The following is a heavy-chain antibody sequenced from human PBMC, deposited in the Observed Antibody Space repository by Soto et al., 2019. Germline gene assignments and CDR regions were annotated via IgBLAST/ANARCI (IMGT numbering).Heavy chain of an antibody. CDR2: ISHSGST. V-gene: IGHV4-30-2*01. J-gene: IGHJ4*02. Sequence: QLQLQESGSGLVKPSQTLSLTCAVSGGSTSSGGYSWSWLRQPPGKGLEWIGYISHSGSTYYNPSPTRRVTISVATSKNQFSLRLSSVTAADTAVYYCARGGLLPDYWGQGTLVTVSS. D-gene: IGHD6-19*01. CDR3: ARGGLLPDY. CDR1: GGSTSSGGYS.